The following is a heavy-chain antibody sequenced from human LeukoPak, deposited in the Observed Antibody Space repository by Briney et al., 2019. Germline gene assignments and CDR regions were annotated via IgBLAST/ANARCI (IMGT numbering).Heavy chain of an antibody. CDR2: IIPIFGTA. CDR3: ARAEYPDLVVPAANNWFDP. J-gene: IGHJ5*02. Sequence: SVKVSCKASGGTFSSYAISWVRQAPGQGLEWMGGIIPIFGTANYAQKFQGRVTITADESTSTAYMELSSLRSDDTAVYYCARAEYPDLVVPAANNWFDPWSQGTLVTVSS. CDR1: GGTFSSYA. V-gene: IGHV1-69*13. D-gene: IGHD2-2*01.